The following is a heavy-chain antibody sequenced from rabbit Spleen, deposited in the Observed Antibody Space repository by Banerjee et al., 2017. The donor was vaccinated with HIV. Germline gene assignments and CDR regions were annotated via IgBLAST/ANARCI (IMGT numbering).Heavy chain of an antibody. V-gene: IGHV1S40*01. D-gene: IGHD6-1*01. CDR2: IWTTSRST. CDR1: GFSFSGNYW. CDR3: ARDRNSGYGGGGYAFDL. Sequence: QSLEESGGDLVQPGASLTLTCTASGFSFSGNYWICWVRQAPGKGLEWIACIWTTSRSTWYASWVNGRFTISKTSPTTVTLQMTSLTAADTATYFCARDRNSGYGGGGYAFDLWGPGTLVTVS. J-gene: IGHJ4*01.